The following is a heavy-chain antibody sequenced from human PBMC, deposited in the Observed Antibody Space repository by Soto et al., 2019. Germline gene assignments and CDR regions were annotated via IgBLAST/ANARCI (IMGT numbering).Heavy chain of an antibody. J-gene: IGHJ4*02. CDR2: FDPEDGET. V-gene: IGHV1-24*01. D-gene: IGHD3-9*01. Sequence: ASVKVSCKVSGYTLTELSMHWVRQAPGKGLEWMGGFDPEDGETIYAQKFQGRVTMTEDTSTDTAYMELSSLRSEDTAVYYCATFSSYDILTRHPLAYWGQGTLVTVSS. CDR3: ATFSSYDILTRHPLAY. CDR1: GYTLTELS.